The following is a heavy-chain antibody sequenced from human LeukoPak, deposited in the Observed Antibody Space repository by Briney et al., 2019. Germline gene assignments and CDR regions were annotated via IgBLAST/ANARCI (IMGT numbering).Heavy chain of an antibody. Sequence: ASVKVSCKASGYTFTGYYMHWVRQAPGQGLEWMGGIIPIFGTANYAQKFQGRVTITTDESTSTAYMELSSLRSEDTAVYYCASRGSSWDYFDYWGQGTLVTVSS. CDR2: IIPIFGTA. CDR3: ASRGSSWDYFDY. V-gene: IGHV1-69*05. D-gene: IGHD6-13*01. J-gene: IGHJ4*02. CDR1: GYTFTGYY.